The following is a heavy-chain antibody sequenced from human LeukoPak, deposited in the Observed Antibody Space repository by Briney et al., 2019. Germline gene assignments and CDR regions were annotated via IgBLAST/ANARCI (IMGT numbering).Heavy chain of an antibody. J-gene: IGHJ4*02. Sequence: SETLSLTCAVSGYSISSGYYWGWIRQPPGKGLEWIGSIYHSGSTYYNPSLKSRVTISVDTSKNQFSLKLSSVTAADTAVYYCAXXRWSYVDYWGQGTLVTVSS. V-gene: IGHV4-38-2*01. CDR1: GYSISSGYY. D-gene: IGHD3-3*01. CDR3: AXXRWSYVDY. CDR2: IYHSGST.